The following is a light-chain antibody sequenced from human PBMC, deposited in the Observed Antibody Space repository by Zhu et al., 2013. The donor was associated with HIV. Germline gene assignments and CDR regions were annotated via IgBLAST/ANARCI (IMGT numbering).Light chain of an antibody. CDR3: MQALETPLT. V-gene: IGKV2-28*01. J-gene: IGKJ4*01. CDR1: QSLLHRNGFNF. CDR2: LSS. Sequence: DIVMTQSPVFLPVTPGEPASISCRSSQSLLHRNGFNFLDWYLPKPGQSPQLLIFLSSNRVSGVPDRFSGSGSGTDFTLKISRVEAEDVGIYYCMQALETPLTFGGGTRVEI.